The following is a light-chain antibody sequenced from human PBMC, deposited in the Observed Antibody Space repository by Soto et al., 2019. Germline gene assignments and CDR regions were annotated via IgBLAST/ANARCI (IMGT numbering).Light chain of an antibody. CDR1: NNDIGTYNY. J-gene: IGLJ2*01. CDR2: EVS. Sequence: QSALTQPASVSGSPGPSVTISCTGTNNDIGTYNYVSWYQHHPGKAPQLFIYEVSNRPSGVSNRFSGSKSGNTAAMTSSGRQAEDEADYHCTSFTTSTTRVFGGGTKLTVL. V-gene: IGLV2-14*01. CDR3: TSFTTSTTRV.